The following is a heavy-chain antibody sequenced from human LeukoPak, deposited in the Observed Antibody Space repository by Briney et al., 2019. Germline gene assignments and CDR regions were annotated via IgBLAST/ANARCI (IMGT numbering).Heavy chain of an antibody. J-gene: IGHJ3*02. D-gene: IGHD3-10*01. Sequence: GGSLRLSCAASGFTFSSSWMHWGRQAPGKGLVWVSRINSDGSSTSHADSVKGRFMISRDNAKNTLYLQMNSLRAEDTGVYYCAKDRRYSSGFGALDIWGQGTLVTVSS. CDR2: INSDGSST. V-gene: IGHV3-74*01. CDR1: GFTFSSSW. CDR3: AKDRRYSSGFGALDI.